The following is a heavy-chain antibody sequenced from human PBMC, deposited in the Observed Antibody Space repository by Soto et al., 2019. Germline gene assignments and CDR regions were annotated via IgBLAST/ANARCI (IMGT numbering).Heavy chain of an antibody. D-gene: IGHD4-17*01. V-gene: IGHV4-59*08. CDR3: ARRRAGRHGDYHYFDY. CDR1: GGSISSYY. CDR2: IYYSGRT. Sequence: SETLSLTCTVSGGSISSYYWSWIRQPPGKGLEWIGYIYYSGRTNYNPSLKSRVTISVDTSKNQFSLKLSSVTAADTAGYYCARRRAGRHGDYHYFDYWGQGTLVTVSS. J-gene: IGHJ4*02.